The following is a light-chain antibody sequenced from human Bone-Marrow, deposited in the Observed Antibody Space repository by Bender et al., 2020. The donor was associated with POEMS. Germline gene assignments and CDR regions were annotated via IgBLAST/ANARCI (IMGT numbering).Light chain of an antibody. V-gene: IGLV7-43*01. CDR3: LLYHGDAQPWV. CDR2: STS. Sequence: QTVVTQEPSLTVSPGGKVTLTCASSTGAVTSGYYANWIQQKPGQAPRPLIYSTSNRHSWTPARFSGSLLGGKAALTLSGAQPEDEGDYYCLLYHGDAQPWVFGGGTKLTVL. J-gene: IGLJ3*02. CDR1: TGAVTSGYY.